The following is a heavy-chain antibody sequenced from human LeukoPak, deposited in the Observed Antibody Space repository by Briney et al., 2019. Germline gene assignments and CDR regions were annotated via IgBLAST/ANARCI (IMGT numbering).Heavy chain of an antibody. J-gene: IGHJ6*03. CDR1: GYSFTSHY. Sequence: ASVKVSCKASGYSFTSHYMHWVRQAPGQGLEWMGLINPRGTATRYAESFQGRLTLTRDLSTSTDYMELSRLRSDDTAVYYCARGNYDSSGYYMDYYYYYMDVWGKGTTVTVSS. D-gene: IGHD3-22*01. CDR2: INPRGTAT. V-gene: IGHV1-46*01. CDR3: ARGNYDSSGYYMDYYYYYMDV.